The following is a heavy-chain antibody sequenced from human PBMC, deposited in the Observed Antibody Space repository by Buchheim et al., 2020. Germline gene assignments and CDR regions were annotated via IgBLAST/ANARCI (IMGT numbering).Heavy chain of an antibody. CDR2: IFYGGST. CDR3: TRDSSIDVAFVY. V-gene: IGHV4-59*02. Sequence: VQLQESGPGLVEASETLSLTCTVSGDSVSPYYWNWVRQSPGKGLEWIGNIFYGGSTNYNPSLKSRVTMSVDTSKKQFSLNLMSVTAADTAVYYCTRDSSIDVAFVYWGRGTL. D-gene: IGHD2-2*01. J-gene: IGHJ4*01. CDR1: GDSVSPYY.